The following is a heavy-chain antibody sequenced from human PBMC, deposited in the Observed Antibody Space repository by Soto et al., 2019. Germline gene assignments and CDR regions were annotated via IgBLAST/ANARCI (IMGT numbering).Heavy chain of an antibody. CDR2: INHSGST. CDR1: GGSFGGYY. CDR3: SVRYSSGWYDY. Sequence: SETLSLTCTVYGGSFGGYYWSWIRQPPGKGLEWIGEINHSGSTYYNPSLKSRVTISVDRSKNQFSLKLSSVTAADTAVYYCSVRYSSGWYDYWGQGTLVTVSS. V-gene: IGHV4-34*03. J-gene: IGHJ4*02. D-gene: IGHD6-19*01.